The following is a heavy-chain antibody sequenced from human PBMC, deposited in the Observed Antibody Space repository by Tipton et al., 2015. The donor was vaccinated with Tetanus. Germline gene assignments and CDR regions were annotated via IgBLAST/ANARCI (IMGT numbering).Heavy chain of an antibody. CDR2: IYYTALT. Sequence: TLSLTCTVSGASINAGGYLWTWVRQHSGKGLEWIGNIYYTALTSYTPSLSGRVTISVDTSKNQFSLSLTSVTAADTAVYYCARGLPREPWYFDYWGQGMQVIVSS. V-gene: IGHV4-31*03. CDR1: GASINAGGYL. D-gene: IGHD1-26*01. CDR3: ARGLPREPWYFDY. J-gene: IGHJ4*02.